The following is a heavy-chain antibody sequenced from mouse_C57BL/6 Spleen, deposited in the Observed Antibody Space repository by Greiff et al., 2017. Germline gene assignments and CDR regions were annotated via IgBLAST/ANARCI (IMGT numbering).Heavy chain of an antibody. CDR1: GFTFSSYA. Sequence: VQLVVSGRRLVKPGGSLILFCAASGFTFSSYAMSWVRQTPDKRLVWVATISDGGSYTYSPENVKGRFNISRDNAKNNLYLQMSHLKSEDTAMYYCARDNDVCVDYWSESTTLTVSA. CDR3: ARDNDVCVDY. CDR2: ISDGGSYT. D-gene: IGHD2-10*02. J-gene: IGHJ2*01. V-gene: IGHV5-4*01.